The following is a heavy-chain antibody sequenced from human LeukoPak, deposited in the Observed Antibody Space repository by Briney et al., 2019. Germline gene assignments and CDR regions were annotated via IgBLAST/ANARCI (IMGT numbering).Heavy chain of an antibody. CDR1: GFTSSHYW. CDR3: AREDMWAFDM. J-gene: IGHJ3*02. Sequence: GGSLRLSCAASGFTSSHYWMSWVRQAPGKGLEWVANIKPDGTDKYYVDSVKGRFTISKDNAKNTLYLQMDSLRAEDTAVYYCAREDMWAFDMGGQGTMVTVSS. V-gene: IGHV3-7*01. CDR2: IKPDGTDK. D-gene: IGHD2-15*01.